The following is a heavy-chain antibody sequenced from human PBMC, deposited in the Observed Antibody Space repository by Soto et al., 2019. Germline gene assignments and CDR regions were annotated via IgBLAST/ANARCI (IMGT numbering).Heavy chain of an antibody. CDR3: ARDKTLAGGFGY. D-gene: IGHD3-10*01. J-gene: IGHJ4*02. CDR1: GFTFSSYA. Sequence: PGGSLRLSCAASGFTFSSYAMHWVRQAPGKGLEWVAVISYDGSNKYYADSVKGRFTISRDNSKNTLYLQMNSLRAEDTAVYYCARDKTLAGGFGYWGQGT. V-gene: IGHV3-30-3*01. CDR2: ISYDGSNK.